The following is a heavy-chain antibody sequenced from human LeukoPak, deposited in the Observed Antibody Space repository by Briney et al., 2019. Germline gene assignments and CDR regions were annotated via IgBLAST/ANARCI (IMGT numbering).Heavy chain of an antibody. CDR1: GFTFSSYS. D-gene: IGHD5-18*01. V-gene: IGHV3-21*01. CDR3: ARDQDTAMVSYYYYYMDV. Sequence: GGSLRLSCAASGFTFSSYSMNWVRQAPGEGLEWVSSISSSSSYIYYADSVKGRFTISRDNAKNSLYLQMNSLRAEDTAVYYCARDQDTAMVSYYYYYMDVWGKGTTVTVSS. CDR2: ISSSSSYI. J-gene: IGHJ6*03.